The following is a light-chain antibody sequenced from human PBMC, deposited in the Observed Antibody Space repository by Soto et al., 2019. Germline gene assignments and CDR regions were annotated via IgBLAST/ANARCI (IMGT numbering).Light chain of an antibody. Sequence: EIVMTQSPATLSVSRGERATLSCRASQSVSSDLAWYHQKPGQAPRLLIYGASTRATGIPARFSGSGSGTELTLTINSLQSEDFAVYYCQQYNNWPRTFRKGTKV. CDR3: QQYNNWPRT. V-gene: IGKV3-15*01. CDR1: QSVSSD. CDR2: GAS. J-gene: IGKJ1*01.